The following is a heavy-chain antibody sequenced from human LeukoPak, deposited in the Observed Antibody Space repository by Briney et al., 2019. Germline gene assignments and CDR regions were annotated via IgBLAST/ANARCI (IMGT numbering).Heavy chain of an antibody. CDR2: IYYSGST. Sequence: SETLSLTCTVSGGSISSGGYYWSWIRQHPGKGLEWIGYIYYSGSTYYNPSLKSRVTISVDTSKNQFSLKLSSVTAADTAVYYCARDLGRQLPAEFDPWGQGTLATVSS. CDR1: GGSISSGGYY. V-gene: IGHV4-31*03. CDR3: ARDLGRQLPAEFDP. D-gene: IGHD2-2*01. J-gene: IGHJ5*02.